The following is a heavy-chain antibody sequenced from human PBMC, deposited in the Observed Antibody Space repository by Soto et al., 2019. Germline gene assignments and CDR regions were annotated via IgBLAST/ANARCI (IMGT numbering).Heavy chain of an antibody. V-gene: IGHV4-34*01. CDR3: AGGPTTDHALEI. CDR1: GGSFSGYY. J-gene: IGHJ3*02. D-gene: IGHD4-17*01. CDR2: INHSGST. Sequence: PSETLSLTCGHYGGSFSGYYWSWIRQPPWKGLEWIGEINHSGSTNYNPSLKSRVTISVDTSKNQFSLKLSSVTAADTAVCYCAGGPTTDHALEIWGQGTRVSVAS.